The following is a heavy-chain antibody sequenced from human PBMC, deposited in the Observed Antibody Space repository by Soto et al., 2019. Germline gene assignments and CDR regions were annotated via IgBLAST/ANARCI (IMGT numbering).Heavy chain of an antibody. CDR2: IFSNDEK. CDR3: ARIEEPYYDIFTGPQADYYGMDV. CDR1: GFSLSNARMG. D-gene: IGHD3-9*01. J-gene: IGHJ6*02. Sequence: QVTLKESGPVLVKPTETLTLTCTVSGFSLSNARMGVSWIRQPPGKALEWLAHIFSNDEKSYSTSLKSRLTISKDTSKSQVVLTMTNMDPVDTATYYCARIEEPYYDIFTGPQADYYGMDVWGQGTTVTVSS. V-gene: IGHV2-26*01.